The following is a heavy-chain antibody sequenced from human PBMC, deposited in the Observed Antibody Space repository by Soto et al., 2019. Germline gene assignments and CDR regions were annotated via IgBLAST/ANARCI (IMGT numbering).Heavy chain of an antibody. D-gene: IGHD1-1*01. CDR1: GFTFNTYG. Sequence: PGGFLRLSCAPSGFTFNTYGIHWVRQAPGKGLEWVAVISYDGTNKYYADFVEGRFTISRDNSKNTVYLQMISLRAEDTAVYHCARGMRYNYGRNHFYYGMDVWGQGTTVTVSS. V-gene: IGHV3-30-3*01. J-gene: IGHJ6*02. CDR2: ISYDGTNK. CDR3: ARGMRYNYGRNHFYYGMDV.